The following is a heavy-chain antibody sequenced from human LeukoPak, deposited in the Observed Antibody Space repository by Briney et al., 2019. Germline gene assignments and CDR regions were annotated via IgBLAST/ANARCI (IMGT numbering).Heavy chain of an antibody. Sequence: LSLTCAVSGGSISSGGYSWSWVRQAPGKGLEWVSAISGSGGSTYYADSVKGRFTISRDNSKNTLYLQMNSLRAEDTAVYYCARAGNYYDSSGYYYYGYWGQGTLVTVSS. CDR2: ISGSGGST. CDR1: GGSISSGGYS. V-gene: IGHV3-23*01. D-gene: IGHD3-22*01. CDR3: ARAGNYYDSSGYYYYGY. J-gene: IGHJ4*02.